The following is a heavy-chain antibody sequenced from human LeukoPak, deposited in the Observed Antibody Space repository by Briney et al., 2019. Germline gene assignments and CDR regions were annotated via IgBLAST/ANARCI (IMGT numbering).Heavy chain of an antibody. CDR2: IYYSGST. Sequence: SETLFLTCTVSGGSISSGGYYWSWIRQQPGKGLEWIGYIYYSGSTYYNPSLKSRVTISVDTSKNQFSLKLSSVTAADTAVYYCARSGYSSTPWYFDYWGQGTLVTVSS. CDR3: ARSGYSSTPWYFDY. CDR1: GGSISSGGYY. D-gene: IGHD5-18*01. V-gene: IGHV4-31*03. J-gene: IGHJ4*02.